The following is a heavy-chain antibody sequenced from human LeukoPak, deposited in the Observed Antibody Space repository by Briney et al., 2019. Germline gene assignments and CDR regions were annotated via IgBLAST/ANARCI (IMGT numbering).Heavy chain of an antibody. V-gene: IGHV1-2*02. Sequence: GASVTVSCKSSGYTFTGYYMHWVRQAPGQGFEWMGRIDSNSGGTNYAQKFQGRVTMTRDTSISTVYMELNSLRSDDTAVYYCARRLTGVDYWGQGTQVTVSS. CDR2: IDSNSGGT. J-gene: IGHJ4*02. D-gene: IGHD7-27*01. CDR3: ARRLTGVDY. CDR1: GYTFTGYY.